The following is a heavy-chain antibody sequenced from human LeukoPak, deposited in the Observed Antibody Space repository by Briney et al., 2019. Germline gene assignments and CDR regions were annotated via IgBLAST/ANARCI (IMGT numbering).Heavy chain of an antibody. J-gene: IGHJ3*01. CDR3: VRHSPLVAATVAFDF. Sequence: SETVSLTCAVYGGSFSGYSWSWIRQPPGEGLEWIGEINESETTNYKSSLKSRVTISVDTSKRQLSLKLTSVTAADTAVYYCVRHSPLVAATVAFDFWGQGTMITVSS. CDR2: INESETT. D-gene: IGHD2-15*01. CDR1: GGSFSGYS. V-gene: IGHV4-34*01.